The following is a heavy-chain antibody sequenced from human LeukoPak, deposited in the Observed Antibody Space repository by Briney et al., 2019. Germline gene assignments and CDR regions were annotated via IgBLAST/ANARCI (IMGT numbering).Heavy chain of an antibody. CDR3: ARESGVMRYMDV. D-gene: IGHD3-16*01. V-gene: IGHV4-59*12. CDR2: IYYSGST. CDR1: GGSISSYY. Sequence: SETLSLTCTVSGGSISSYYWSWIRQPPGKGLEWIGYIYYSGSTNYNPSLKSRVTMSVDTSKNQFSLRLSSVTAADTAVYYCARESGVMRYMDVWGKGTTVTISS. J-gene: IGHJ6*03.